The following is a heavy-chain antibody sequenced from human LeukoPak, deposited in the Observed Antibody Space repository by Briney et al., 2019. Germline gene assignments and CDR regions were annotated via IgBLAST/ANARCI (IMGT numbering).Heavy chain of an antibody. CDR3: ARADDYYYGMDV. V-gene: IGHV4-4*02. CDR1: GGSISSSDW. Sequence: SGTLSLTRAVSGGSISSSDWWSWVRQPPGKGLEWIGEIYHSGSTNYNPSLKSRVTISVDTSRNQFSLDLSSVTAADTAVYFCARADDYYYGMDVWGQGITVTVSS. J-gene: IGHJ6*02. CDR2: IYHSGST.